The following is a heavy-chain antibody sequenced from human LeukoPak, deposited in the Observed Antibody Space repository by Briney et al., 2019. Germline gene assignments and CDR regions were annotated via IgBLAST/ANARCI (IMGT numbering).Heavy chain of an antibody. CDR2: IYYSGST. CDR1: GGSISSYY. D-gene: IGHD3-10*01. Sequence: SETLSLTCTVSGGSISSYYWSWIRQPPGKGLEWVGYIYYSGSTNYNPSLKSRVTISVDTSKNQFSLKLSSVTAADTAVYYCARHAVDGAGSYYWPVWGQGTLVTVSS. V-gene: IGHV4-59*08. J-gene: IGHJ4*02. CDR3: ARHAVDGAGSYYWPV.